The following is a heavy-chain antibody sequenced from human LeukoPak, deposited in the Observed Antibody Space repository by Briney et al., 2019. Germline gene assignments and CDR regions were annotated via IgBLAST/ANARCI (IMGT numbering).Heavy chain of an antibody. CDR1: GFTFSSYS. J-gene: IGHJ4*02. D-gene: IGHD1-26*01. CDR3: ARSTWVGPQYYFDY. CDR2: ISSSSSTI. V-gene: IGHV3-48*01. Sequence: GGSLRPSCAASGFTFSSYSMNWVRQAPGKGLEWVSYISSSSSTIYYADSVKGRFTISRDNAKNSLYLQMNSLRAGDTAVYYCARSTWVGPQYYFDYWGQGTLVTVSS.